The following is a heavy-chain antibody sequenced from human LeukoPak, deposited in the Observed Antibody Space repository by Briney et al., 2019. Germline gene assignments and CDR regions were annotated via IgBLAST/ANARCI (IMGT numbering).Heavy chain of an antibody. V-gene: IGHV3-30*18. Sequence: GGSLRLSCAASGFTFSSYGMHWVRQAPGKGLEWVAVISYDGSNKYYADSVKGRFTISRDNSKNTLYLQMNSLRAEDTAVYYCAKGRYYYGSGSSLEYFHHWGQGTLVTVSS. CDR1: GFTFSSYG. CDR2: ISYDGSNK. J-gene: IGHJ1*01. D-gene: IGHD3-10*01. CDR3: AKGRYYYGSGSSLEYFHH.